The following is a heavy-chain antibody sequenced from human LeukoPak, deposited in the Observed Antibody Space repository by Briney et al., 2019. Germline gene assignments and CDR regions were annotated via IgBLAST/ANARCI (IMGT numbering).Heavy chain of an antibody. V-gene: IGHV3-30-3*01. CDR2: ISYDGSNK. J-gene: IGHJ6*02. Sequence: GRSLRLSCAASGFTFSSYAMHWVRQAPGKGLEWVAVISYDGSNKYYADSVKGRFTISRDNSKNTLYLQMNSLRAEDTAVYYCATPLQRYYYYGMDVWGQGTTVTVSS. D-gene: IGHD4-11*01. CDR1: GFTFSSYA. CDR3: ATPLQRYYYYGMDV.